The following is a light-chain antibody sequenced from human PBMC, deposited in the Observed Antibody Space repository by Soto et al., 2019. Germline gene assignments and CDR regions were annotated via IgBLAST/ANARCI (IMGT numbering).Light chain of an antibody. V-gene: IGKV3D-15*01. J-gene: IGKJ4*01. Sequence: EIVMTQSPAILSVSPGDRATLSCRATQSVSSNLAWYQQKPGQAPRLLIYGASTRATGIPARFSGSGSGTEFTLTIGSLQSEDFAVYYCQQYNNWPLTFGGGTKVDIK. CDR1: QSVSSN. CDR2: GAS. CDR3: QQYNNWPLT.